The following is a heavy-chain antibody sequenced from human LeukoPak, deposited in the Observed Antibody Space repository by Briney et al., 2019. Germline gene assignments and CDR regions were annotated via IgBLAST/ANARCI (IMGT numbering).Heavy chain of an antibody. CDR2: ISSSSSTI. CDR3: ARDLTIFGVVTEDFDY. Sequence: GRSLRLSCAASGFTFSSYSMNWVRQAPGKGLEWVSYISSSSSTIYYADSVKGRFTISRDNAKNSLYLQMNSLRAEDTAVYYCARDLTIFGVVTEDFDYWGQGTLVTVSS. J-gene: IGHJ4*02. V-gene: IGHV3-48*01. D-gene: IGHD3-3*01. CDR1: GFTFSSYS.